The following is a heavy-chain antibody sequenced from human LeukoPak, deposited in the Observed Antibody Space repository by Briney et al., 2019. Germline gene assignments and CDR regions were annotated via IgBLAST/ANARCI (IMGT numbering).Heavy chain of an antibody. CDR2: LYTGGGT. CDR3: TRSGYRHPYHFDS. D-gene: IGHD3-22*01. J-gene: IGHJ4*02. Sequence: GGSLRLSCAASGFTFVTYWMSWVRQAPGKGLEWVSVLYTGGGTDHADSVKGRFTISRDNSKNTLSLHMSSLRAEDTAIYYCTRSGYRHPYHFDSWGQGTLVTVSS. V-gene: IGHV3-53*01. CDR1: GFTFVTYW.